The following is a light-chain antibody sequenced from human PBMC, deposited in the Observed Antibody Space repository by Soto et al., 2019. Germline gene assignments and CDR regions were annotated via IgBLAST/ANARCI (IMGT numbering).Light chain of an antibody. Sequence: EIVLTQSPATLSLSPGERATLSCRASQSISTYLAWYQHKAGQTPRLLIYDASSRATGIPARFSGSGSGTDFTLTISILEPEDFAVYYCQHRGRGFTFGPGTKVDIK. CDR3: QHRGRGFT. CDR1: QSISTY. V-gene: IGKV3-11*01. J-gene: IGKJ3*01. CDR2: DAS.